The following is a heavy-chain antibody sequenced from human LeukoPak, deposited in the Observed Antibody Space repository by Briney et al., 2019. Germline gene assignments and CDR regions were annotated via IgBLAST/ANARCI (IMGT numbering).Heavy chain of an antibody. CDR2: ISTDGNYK. Sequence: GRSLRLSCAASGFTFNNYAIYWVRQAPGKGLEWVSVISTDGNYKYYADSVKGRFAVPRDNSKNMLYLQMNSLSADDTAVYYCARRPVAAIKGYFDSWGQGALVTVSS. CDR1: GFTFNNYA. V-gene: IGHV3-30*09. J-gene: IGHJ4*02. D-gene: IGHD5-24*01. CDR3: ARRPVAAIKGYFDS.